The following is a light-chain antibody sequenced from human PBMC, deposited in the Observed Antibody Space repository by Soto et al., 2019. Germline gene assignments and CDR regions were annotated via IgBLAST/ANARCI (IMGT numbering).Light chain of an antibody. CDR2: EVS. V-gene: IGLV2-14*01. Sequence: QSVRTQPASVSVSPGQSIAISCTGTTSDVGGYNYFSWYQQHPGKVPKLLIHEVSNRPSGVSNRFSGSKSGNTASLTISGLQAEDEADYYCLSKTSTISYVFGTGTKVTVL. CDR3: LSKTSTISYV. J-gene: IGLJ1*01. CDR1: TSDVGGYNY.